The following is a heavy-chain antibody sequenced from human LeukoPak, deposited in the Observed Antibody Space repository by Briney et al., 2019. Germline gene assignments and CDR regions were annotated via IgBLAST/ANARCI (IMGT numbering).Heavy chain of an antibody. CDR2: ISSSTYI. D-gene: IGHD2-2*01. CDR1: GFTFDSYG. Sequence: PGGSLRLSCAASGFTFDSYGMNWVRQAPGKGLEWISSISSSTYIYYADSVKGRFTISRDNAKNSLYLQMNSLRAEDTAVYYCARAYCSSTRCSYYFDSWGQGTLVTVSS. J-gene: IGHJ4*02. V-gene: IGHV3-21*01. CDR3: ARAYCSSTRCSYYFDS.